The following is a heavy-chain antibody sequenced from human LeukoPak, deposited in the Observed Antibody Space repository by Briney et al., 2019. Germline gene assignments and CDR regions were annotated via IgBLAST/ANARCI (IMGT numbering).Heavy chain of an antibody. Sequence: GASVKVSCKASGYTFTGYYMHWVRQAPGQGLEWMGWINLNSGGTNYAQKFQGRVTMTRDTSITTAYMELSRLTSDDTAVYYCARDGVRTTVRDLGHFYYYYMDVWGKGTTVTISS. D-gene: IGHD1-14*01. CDR1: GYTFTGYY. V-gene: IGHV1-2*02. J-gene: IGHJ6*03. CDR3: ARDGVRTTVRDLGHFYYYYMDV. CDR2: INLNSGGT.